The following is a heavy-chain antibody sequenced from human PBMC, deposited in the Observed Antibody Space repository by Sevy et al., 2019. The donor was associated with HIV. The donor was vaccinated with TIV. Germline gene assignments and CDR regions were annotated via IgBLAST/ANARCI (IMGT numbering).Heavy chain of an antibody. CDR1: GASISSHY. V-gene: IGHV4-59*11. D-gene: IGHD3-22*01. CDR2: IYYGGST. CDR3: ARALRPYSFDTSTYFDY. J-gene: IGHJ4*02. Sequence: SETLSLTCTVSGASISSHYWSWIRQPPGKGLEWIGYIYYGGSTNYNPSLKSRVTMSVDTSKNQFSLKLRSVTTADTGMYYCARALRPYSFDTSTYFDYWGQGTLVTVSS.